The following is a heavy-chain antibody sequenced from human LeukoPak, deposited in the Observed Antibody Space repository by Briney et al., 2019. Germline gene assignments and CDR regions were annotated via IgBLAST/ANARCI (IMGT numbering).Heavy chain of an antibody. Sequence: SETLSLTCTVSGGSISSSSSYWGWVRQPPGKGPEWIGSTYYSGLTYDNPSLKSRVSISVDSSKNHFSPKVTSVTAADTAVYYCASGTFDDYGDYDRGDYFEHWGQGTLVTVSS. CDR3: ASGTFDDYGDYDRGDYFEH. J-gene: IGHJ4*02. D-gene: IGHD4-17*01. CDR1: GGSISSSSSY. CDR2: TYYSGLT. V-gene: IGHV4-39*02.